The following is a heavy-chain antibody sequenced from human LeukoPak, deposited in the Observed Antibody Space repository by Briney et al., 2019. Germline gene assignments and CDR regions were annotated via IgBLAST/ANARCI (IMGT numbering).Heavy chain of an antibody. D-gene: IGHD1-26*01. J-gene: IGHJ4*03. CDR2: IYPGDSDT. CDR3: ARHQIVGATRSPFDA. CDR1: GYNFNSYW. V-gene: IGHV5-51*01. Sequence: GESLKISCKGSGYNFNSYWIGWVRQMPGRGLEWMGIIYPGDSDTRYSPSFQGQVTISADKSISTAYLQWSSLKASDTAIYYCARHQIVGATRSPFDAGGHATRATVSS.